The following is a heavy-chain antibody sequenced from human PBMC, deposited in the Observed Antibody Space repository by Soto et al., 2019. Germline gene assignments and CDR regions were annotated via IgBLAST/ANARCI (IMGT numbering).Heavy chain of an antibody. CDR1: GGSISSSSYY. CDR3: ARQVRYYYDSSGEHFDY. V-gene: IGHV4-39*01. J-gene: IGHJ4*02. D-gene: IGHD3-22*01. Sequence: PSETLSLTCTVSGGSISSSSYYWGWIRQPPGKGLEWIGSIYYSGSTYYNPSLKSRVTISVDTSKNQFSLKLSSVTAADTAVYYCARQVRYYYDSSGEHFDYWGQGTLVTVSS. CDR2: IYYSGST.